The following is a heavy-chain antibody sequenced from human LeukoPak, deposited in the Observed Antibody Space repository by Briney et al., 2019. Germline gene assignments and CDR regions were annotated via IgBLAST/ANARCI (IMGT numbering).Heavy chain of an antibody. J-gene: IGHJ4*02. V-gene: IGHV4-39*01. CDR3: ARRYYYDTSGYWYYFDY. CDR1: GGSISSSSYY. D-gene: IGHD3-22*01. Sequence: SETLSLTCTVSGGSISSSSYYWGWLRQPPGTGLEWIGSIYYSGSTYYNPSLKSRVTISVDTSKNQFSLKLSSVTAADTAVYYCARRYYYDTSGYWYYFDYWGQGTLVTVSS. CDR2: IYYSGST.